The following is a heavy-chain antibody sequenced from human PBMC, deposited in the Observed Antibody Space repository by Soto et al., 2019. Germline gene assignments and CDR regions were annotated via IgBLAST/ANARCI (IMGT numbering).Heavy chain of an antibody. V-gene: IGHV3-30-3*01. Sequence: QVQLVESGGGVVQPGRSLRLYCAASGFTFSSYAMHWVRQAPGKGLEWVAVISYDGSNKYYADSVKGRITISRDNYKNTLYLQMNSLRAEDTAVYYCASPAYYYDSSAIPDAFDIWGQGTMVTVSS. CDR3: ASPAYYYDSSAIPDAFDI. D-gene: IGHD3-22*01. CDR2: ISYDGSNK. J-gene: IGHJ3*02. CDR1: GFTFSSYA.